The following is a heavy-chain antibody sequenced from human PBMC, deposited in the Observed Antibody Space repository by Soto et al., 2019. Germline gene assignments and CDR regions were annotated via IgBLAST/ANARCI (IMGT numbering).Heavy chain of an antibody. Sequence: ASVKVSCKASGYTFTSYGISWVRQAPGQGLEWMGWISAYNGNTNYAQKLQGRVTMTTDTSTGTAYMELRSLRSDDTAVYYCARDRRITMIVADSFDYRGPGTLVTVSS. V-gene: IGHV1-18*04. CDR2: ISAYNGNT. CDR1: GYTFTSYG. J-gene: IGHJ4*02. D-gene: IGHD3-22*01. CDR3: ARDRRITMIVADSFDY.